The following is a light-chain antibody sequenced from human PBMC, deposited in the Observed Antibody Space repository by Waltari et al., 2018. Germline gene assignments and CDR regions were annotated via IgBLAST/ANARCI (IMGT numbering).Light chain of an antibody. CDR3: SSYTSSSTVV. Sequence: QSALTQPASVSGSPGQSITISCPGTSTDVGGYNYVSRYQQHPGKAPKLMIYDVSKRPSGVSNRFSGSKSGNTASLTISGLQAEDEADYYYSSYTSSSTVVFGGGTKLTVL. CDR1: STDVGGYNY. V-gene: IGLV2-14*01. J-gene: IGLJ2*01. CDR2: DVS.